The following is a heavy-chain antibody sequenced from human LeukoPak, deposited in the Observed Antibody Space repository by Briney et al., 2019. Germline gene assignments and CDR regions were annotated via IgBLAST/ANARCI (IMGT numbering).Heavy chain of an antibody. D-gene: IGHD2-2*01. Sequence: RASVKVSCKASGGTFSSYAISWVRQAPGQGLEWMGGIIPIFGTANYAQKFQGRVTITADESTSTAYMELSSLGSEDTAVYYCAQKQYCSSTSCYRYFDYRGQGTLVTVSS. CDR1: GGTFSSYA. J-gene: IGHJ4*02. CDR3: AQKQYCSSTSCYRYFDY. V-gene: IGHV1-69*13. CDR2: IIPIFGTA.